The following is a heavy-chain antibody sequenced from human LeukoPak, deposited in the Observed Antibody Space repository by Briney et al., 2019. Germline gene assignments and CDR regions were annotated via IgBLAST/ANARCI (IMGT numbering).Heavy chain of an antibody. CDR1: GNSFTNYW. J-gene: IGHJ4*02. V-gene: IGHV5-51*01. CDR3: ASLPRGSSGWNYFDY. D-gene: IGHD6-19*01. CDR2: IYPDDSDT. Sequence: PGESLKISCKASGNSFTNYWIGWVRQMPGKGLEWMGIIYPDDSDTRYSPSFQGQVTISVDKSISTPYLQWSSLKASDTAMYYCASLPRGSSGWNYFDYWGQGTLVTVSS.